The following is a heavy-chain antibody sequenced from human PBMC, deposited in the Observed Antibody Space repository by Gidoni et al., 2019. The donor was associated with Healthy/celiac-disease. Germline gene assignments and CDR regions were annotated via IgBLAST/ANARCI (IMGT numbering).Heavy chain of an antibody. D-gene: IGHD6-13*01. J-gene: IGHJ6*02. CDR3: ARRRSHIAAAGTGSYYYGMDV. CDR1: GGSFSGYY. Sequence: QVQLQQWGAGLLKPSETLSLTCAVYGGSFSGYYWSWIRQPPGKGLEWIGEINHSGSTNYNPSLKSRVTISVDTSKNQFSLKLSSVTAADTAVYYCARRRSHIAAAGTGSYYYGMDVWGQGTTVTVSS. V-gene: IGHV4-34*01. CDR2: INHSGST.